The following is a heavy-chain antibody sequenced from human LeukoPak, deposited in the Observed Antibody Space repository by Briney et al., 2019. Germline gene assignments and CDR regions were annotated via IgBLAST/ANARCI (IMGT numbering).Heavy chain of an antibody. CDR3: ARGRAPGVTAADRDY. J-gene: IGHJ4*02. D-gene: IGHD6-13*01. CDR2: IYTSGST. Sequence: SSETLSLTCTVSGGSISSGSYYWSWIRQPAGKGLEWIGRIYTSGSTNYNPSLKSRVTISVDTSKNQFSLKLSSVTAADTAVYYCARGRAPGVTAADRDYWGQGTLVTVSS. CDR1: GGSISSGSYY. V-gene: IGHV4-61*02.